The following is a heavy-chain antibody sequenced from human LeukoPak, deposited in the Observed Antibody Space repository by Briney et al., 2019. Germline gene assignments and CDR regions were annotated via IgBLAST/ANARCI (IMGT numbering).Heavy chain of an antibody. D-gene: IGHD1-26*01. Sequence: SQTLSLTCTVSGGSISSGSYYWSWIRQPAGKGLEWIGRIYTSGSTNYNPSLKSRVTVSVDTSKNQFSLKLSSVTAADTAVYYCARDSAVGAMYYWGQGTLVTVSS. CDR3: ARDSAVGAMYY. CDR2: IYTSGST. V-gene: IGHV4-61*02. J-gene: IGHJ4*02. CDR1: GGSISSGSYY.